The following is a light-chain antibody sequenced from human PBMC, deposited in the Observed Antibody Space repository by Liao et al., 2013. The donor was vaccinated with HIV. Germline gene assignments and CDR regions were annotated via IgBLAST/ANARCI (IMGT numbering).Light chain of an antibody. J-gene: IGLJ2*01. Sequence: SYELTQPPSVSVSPGQTASITCSGDKLGDKYASWYQQKPGQSPVLVIYQDSKRPSEIPERFSGSNSGNTATLTISGTQAMDEADYYCQLWDSSNDHPVFGGGTKLTVL. CDR2: QDS. CDR1: KLGDKY. CDR3: QLWDSSNDHPV. V-gene: IGLV3-1*01.